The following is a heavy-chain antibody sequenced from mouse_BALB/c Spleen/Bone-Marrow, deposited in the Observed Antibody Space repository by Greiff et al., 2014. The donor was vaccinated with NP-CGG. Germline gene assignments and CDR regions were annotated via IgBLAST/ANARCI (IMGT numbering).Heavy chain of an antibody. Sequence: VMLVESGPGLVAPSQSLSITCTVSGFSLTDYGVSWIRQPPGKGLEWLGVIWGGGSTYYNSSLKSRLSISKDNSKNQVFLKMNNLQTDDTAMYFCSGHTLRYYAMDYWGQGTSVTVSS. D-gene: IGHD1-1*01. J-gene: IGHJ4*01. CDR3: SGHTLRYYAMDY. V-gene: IGHV2-6-5*01. CDR2: IWGGGST. CDR1: GFSLTDYG.